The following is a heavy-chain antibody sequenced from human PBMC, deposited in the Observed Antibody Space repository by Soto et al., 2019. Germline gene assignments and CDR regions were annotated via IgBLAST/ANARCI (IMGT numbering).Heavy chain of an antibody. J-gene: IGHJ4*02. CDR3: ARPNDIFTRHPFDY. CDR2: IYYSGST. CDR1: GGSIRSYY. D-gene: IGHD3-9*01. V-gene: IGHV4-59*01. Sequence: SETLSLTCTVSGGSIRSYYWNWIRQPPGKGLEWIGYIYYSGSTNYNPSLKSRVTISVDTSKNQFSLKLSSVTAADTAVYYCARPNDIFTRHPFDYWGQGTLVPVSS.